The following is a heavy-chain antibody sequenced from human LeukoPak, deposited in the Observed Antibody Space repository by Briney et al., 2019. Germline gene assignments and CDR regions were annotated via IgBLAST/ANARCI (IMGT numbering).Heavy chain of an antibody. V-gene: IGHV3-11*04. CDR3: ARGPNYYDSSGYLHPFDY. CDR2: ISGSGSTT. Sequence: GGSLRLSCAVSGFTFSDYYMSWIRQAPGKGLEWVSFISGSGSTTYYADSVKGRFTLSRDNAKNSLYLQMNSLRAEDTAVYYCARGPNYYDSSGYLHPFDYWGQGTLVTVSS. J-gene: IGHJ4*02. D-gene: IGHD3-22*01. CDR1: GFTFSDYY.